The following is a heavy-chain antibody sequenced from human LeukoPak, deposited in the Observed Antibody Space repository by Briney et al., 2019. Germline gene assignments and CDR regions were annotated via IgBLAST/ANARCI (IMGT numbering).Heavy chain of an antibody. D-gene: IGHD3-3*01. V-gene: IGHV1-69*05. J-gene: IGHJ4*02. CDR3: ARGNFGVVIEGYDY. CDR2: IIPIFGTA. CDR1: GYTFTSSG. Sequence: ASVKVSCKAYGYTFTSSGISWVRQAPGQGLEWMGGIIPIFGTANYAQRFQGRVTITTDESTSTAYMELSSLRSEDTAVYYCARGNFGVVIEGYDYWGQGTLVTVSS.